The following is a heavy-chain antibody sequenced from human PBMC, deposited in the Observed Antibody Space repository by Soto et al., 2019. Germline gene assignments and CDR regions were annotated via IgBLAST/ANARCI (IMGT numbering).Heavy chain of an antibody. CDR2: VIPMYDSV. V-gene: IGHV1-69*06. CDR1: GYTFTSNG. D-gene: IGHD1-26*01. Sequence: QGQLVQSGGEVKKPGASVKVSCKASGYTFTSNGINWVRQAPGRGLEWMGQVIPMYDSVNYAESFQGRVTITADKSTNIAYMELSSLRSEDTALYFCASWRSYSGSYCFDYWGQGTLVIVSS. CDR3: ASWRSYSGSYCFDY. J-gene: IGHJ4*02.